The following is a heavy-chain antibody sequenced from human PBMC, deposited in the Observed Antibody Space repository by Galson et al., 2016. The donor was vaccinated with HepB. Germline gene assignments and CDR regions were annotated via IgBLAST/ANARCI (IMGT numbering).Heavy chain of an antibody. CDR1: GFTLSTYW. Sequence: SLRLSCAASGFTLSTYWMSWVRQAPGKGLEWVSGISGTDGRTLYADSVKGRFTISRDNSKNTLYLQMNSLRADDTAVYYCAKESGLWNVKTDFDYWGQGTLVTVSS. D-gene: IGHD1-1*01. V-gene: IGHV3-23*01. CDR2: ISGTDGRT. CDR3: AKESGLWNVKTDFDY. J-gene: IGHJ4*02.